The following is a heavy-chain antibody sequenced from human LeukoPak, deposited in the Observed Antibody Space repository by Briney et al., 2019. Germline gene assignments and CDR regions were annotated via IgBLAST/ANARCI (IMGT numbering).Heavy chain of an antibody. CDR3: AREILANDCGGDCYDYYFDY. CDR2: IYYSGST. J-gene: IGHJ4*02. D-gene: IGHD2-21*02. V-gene: IGHV4-34*01. CDR1: GVSFSGYY. Sequence: PSETLSLTCAVYGVSFSGYYWSWIRQPPGKGLEWIGYIYYSGSTYYNPSLKSRVTISVDTSKNQFSLKLSSVTAADTAVYYCAREILANDCGGDCYDYYFDYWGQGTLVTVSS.